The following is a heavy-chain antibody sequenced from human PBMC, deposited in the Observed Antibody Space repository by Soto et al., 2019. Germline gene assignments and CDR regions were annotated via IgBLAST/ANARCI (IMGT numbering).Heavy chain of an antibody. CDR3: ARHRRWQWLSYGMDA. V-gene: IGHV4-4*02. CDR2: IYHSGST. D-gene: IGHD6-19*01. J-gene: IGHJ6*02. Sequence: SETLSLTCAVSGGSISSSNWWSWVRQPPGKGLEWIGEIYHSGSTNYNPSLKSRVTISVDKSKNQFSLKLSSVTAADTAVYYCARHRRWQWLSYGMDAWGQGTTATVSS. CDR1: GGSISSSNW.